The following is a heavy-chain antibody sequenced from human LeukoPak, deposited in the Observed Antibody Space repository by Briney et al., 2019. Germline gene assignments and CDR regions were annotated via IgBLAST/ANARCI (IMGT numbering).Heavy chain of an antibody. CDR3: ARSNEGYCSGGSCYSGYYYYMDV. D-gene: IGHD2-15*01. Sequence: SETLSLTCTVSGGSISSGGYYWSWIRQPPGKGLEWIGYIYYTGSTNYNPSLKSRVTISIDTSQNHFSLKLSSVTAADTAVYYCARSNEGYCSGGSCYSGYYYYMDVWGKGTTVTVSS. J-gene: IGHJ6*03. V-gene: IGHV4-61*08. CDR2: IYYTGST. CDR1: GGSISSGGYY.